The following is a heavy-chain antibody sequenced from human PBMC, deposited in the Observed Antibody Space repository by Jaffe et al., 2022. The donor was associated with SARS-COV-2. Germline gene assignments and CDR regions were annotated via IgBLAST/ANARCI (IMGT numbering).Heavy chain of an antibody. D-gene: IGHD3-22*01. CDR2: ISNDGTNK. CDR1: GFTFSSYG. CDR3: AKAGSSYYYDRSGLERKYSYYGMDV. Sequence: QVQLVESGGGVVQPGRSLRLSCAASGFTFSSYGMHWVRQAPGKGLEWVAVISNDGTNKYYADSVKGRFTISRDNSKNTLYLQMNSLRAEDTAVYYCAKAGSSYYYDRSGLERKYSYYGMDVWGQGTTVTVSS. J-gene: IGHJ6*02. V-gene: IGHV3-30*18.